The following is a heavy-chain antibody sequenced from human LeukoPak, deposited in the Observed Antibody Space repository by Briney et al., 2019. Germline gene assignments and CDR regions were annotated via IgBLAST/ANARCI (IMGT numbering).Heavy chain of an antibody. CDR3: ARDRVYDFWSGPPV. CDR1: GFTFSSYS. J-gene: IGHJ6*04. CDR2: ISSSSSYI. V-gene: IGHV3-21*01. Sequence: PGGSLRLSCAASGFTFSSYSMNWVRQAPGKGLEWVSSISSSSSYIYYADSVKGRFTISRDNAKNSLYLQMNSLRAEDTAVYYCARDRVYDFWSGPPVWGKGTTVTVSS. D-gene: IGHD3-3*01.